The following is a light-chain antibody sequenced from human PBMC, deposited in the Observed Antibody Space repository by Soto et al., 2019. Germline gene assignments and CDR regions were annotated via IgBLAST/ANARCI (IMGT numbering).Light chain of an antibody. CDR1: SSDVGGYNY. J-gene: IGLJ3*02. Sequence: QSALTQPPSASGSPGQSVAISSTGTSSDVGGYNYVSWYQQHPGKAPKLIIYEVVKRPSGVPDRFSGSKSGNTASLTVSGLQPEDEADYYCSSHGGSGVFGGGTKLTVL. V-gene: IGLV2-8*01. CDR3: SSHGGSGV. CDR2: EVV.